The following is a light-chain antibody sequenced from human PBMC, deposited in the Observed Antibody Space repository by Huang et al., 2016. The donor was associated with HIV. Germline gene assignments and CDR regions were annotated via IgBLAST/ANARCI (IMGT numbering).Light chain of an antibody. Sequence: EIVLTQSPATLSLSPGERATLSCRASRSVSSYLAWYQQKPGQAPRLLISDASTRATVIPARFSGSGSGTDFTLNISSLEPEDFAVYYCQQRSDWPPTFGGGTKVEIK. CDR1: RSVSSY. CDR3: QQRSDWPPT. V-gene: IGKV3-11*01. CDR2: DAS. J-gene: IGKJ4*01.